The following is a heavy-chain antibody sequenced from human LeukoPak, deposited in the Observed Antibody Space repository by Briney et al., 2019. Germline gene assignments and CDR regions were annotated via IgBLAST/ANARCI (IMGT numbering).Heavy chain of an antibody. J-gene: IGHJ4*02. D-gene: IGHD2-15*01. CDR1: GFTFSSYA. Sequence: GGSLRLSCAASGFTFSSYAMTWVRQAPVKGLEWLSVVTDTGGNTYHADSVKGRFTISRDNSKNTVYLEMNSLRVEDTAVYYCARGTVRSCSGPSCYPLDSWGQGTLVTVSS. CDR3: ARGTVRSCSGPSCYPLDS. CDR2: VTDTGGNT. V-gene: IGHV3-23*01.